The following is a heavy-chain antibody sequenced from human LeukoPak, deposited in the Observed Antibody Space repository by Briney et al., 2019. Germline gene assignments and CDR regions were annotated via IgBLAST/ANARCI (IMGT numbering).Heavy chain of an antibody. V-gene: IGHV3-48*04. D-gene: IGHD2-2*02. Sequence: GGSLRLSCAASGFTFSSYSMNWVRQAPGKGLEWVSYISSSSSTIYYADSVNGRFTISRDNAKNSLYLQMNSLRAEDTAVYYCARDVMVAAIPELFDYWGQGTLVTVSS. CDR1: GFTFSSYS. CDR2: ISSSSSTI. J-gene: IGHJ4*02. CDR3: ARDVMVAAIPELFDY.